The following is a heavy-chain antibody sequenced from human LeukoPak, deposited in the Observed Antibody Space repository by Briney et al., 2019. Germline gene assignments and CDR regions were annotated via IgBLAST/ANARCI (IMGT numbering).Heavy chain of an antibody. Sequence: SETLSLTCTVSGGSISSYYWSWIRQPAGKGLEWIGRIYTSGSTNSNPSLKSRVTFSVDTSKNQFSLRLKSVNAADTAVYYCARRVIRGSFDYWGQGGLVTVSS. V-gene: IGHV4-4*07. D-gene: IGHD2-21*01. J-gene: IGHJ4*02. CDR1: GGSISSYY. CDR2: IYTSGST. CDR3: ARRVIRGSFDY.